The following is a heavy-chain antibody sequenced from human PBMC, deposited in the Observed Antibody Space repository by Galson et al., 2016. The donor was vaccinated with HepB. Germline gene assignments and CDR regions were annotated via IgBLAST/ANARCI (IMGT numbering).Heavy chain of an antibody. CDR3: ATWLSHHFDY. CDR1: GFTGFTFSSYW. V-gene: IGHV3-74*01. CDR2: IDGPTPNT. D-gene: IGHD6-19*01. J-gene: IGHJ4*02. Sequence: SLRLSCAASGFTGFTFSSYWMHWVRQAPGKGLEWVSHIDGPTPNTHYADSVRGRFSIYRDNSRDTLYLQMDSLTAEDSAIYYCATWLSHHFDYWGQGTLVTVSS.